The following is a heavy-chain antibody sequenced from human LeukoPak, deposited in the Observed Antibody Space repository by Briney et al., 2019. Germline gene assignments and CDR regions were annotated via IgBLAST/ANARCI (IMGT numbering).Heavy chain of an antibody. CDR3: AKGGWELL. Sequence: GRSLRLSCAASGFTFSSNGMHWVRQAPGKGLEWVSFIGVGGGNPNYADSVKGRFTISRDDSKNTLCLQMHSLRAEDTAVYYCAKGGWELLGGQGTLVTVSS. V-gene: IGHV3-23*01. CDR2: IGVGGGNP. CDR1: GFTFSSNG. D-gene: IGHD2-21*01. J-gene: IGHJ4*02.